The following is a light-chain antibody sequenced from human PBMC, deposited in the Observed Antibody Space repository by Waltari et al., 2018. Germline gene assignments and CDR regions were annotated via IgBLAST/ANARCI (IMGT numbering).Light chain of an antibody. CDR1: QSLVHSDGKTY. CDR2: KVS. Sequence: EVVMTQSPLSLPVTLGQPASISCRSSQSLVHSDGKTYLYWFQQRPGPSHRRLIYKVSXRDAGVPXRFSGSGSGTDFTLKISRVEAEDVGVYYCMQGTHWPYTFGQGTKLETK. V-gene: IGKV2-30*02. J-gene: IGKJ2*01. CDR3: MQGTHWPYT.